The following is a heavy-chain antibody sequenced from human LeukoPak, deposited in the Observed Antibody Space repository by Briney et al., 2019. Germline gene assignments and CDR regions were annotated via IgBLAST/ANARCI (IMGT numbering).Heavy chain of an antibody. D-gene: IGHD3-10*01. CDR2: ISWNSGSI. CDR1: GFTFDDYA. CDR3: AKDRRALGYGSGSYLDY. J-gene: IGHJ4*02. Sequence: GGSLRPSCAASGFTFDDYAMHWVRQAPGKGLEWVSGISWNSGSIGYADSVKGRFTISRDNAKNSLYLQMNSLRAEDTALYYCAKDRRALGYGSGSYLDYWGQGTLVTVSS. V-gene: IGHV3-9*01.